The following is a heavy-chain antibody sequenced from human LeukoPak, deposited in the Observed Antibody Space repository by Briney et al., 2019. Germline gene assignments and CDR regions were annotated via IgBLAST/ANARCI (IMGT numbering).Heavy chain of an antibody. CDR2: IYHSGSA. V-gene: IGHV4-31*03. D-gene: IGHD4-17*01. CDR1: GASISSGGYY. J-gene: IGHJ4*02. Sequence: SETLSLTCTVSGASISSGGYYWNWIRQHPGKGLEWIGYIYHSGSASYNPSLKSRVTISVDMSKNQFSLKLSSLTAADTAIYYCAGGVENGDHGDFWGQGTLVTVSS. CDR3: AGGVENGDHGDF.